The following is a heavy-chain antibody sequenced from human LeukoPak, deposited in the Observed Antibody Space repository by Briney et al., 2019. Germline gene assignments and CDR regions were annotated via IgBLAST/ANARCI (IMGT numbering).Heavy chain of an antibody. V-gene: IGHV4-59*11. J-gene: IGHJ4*02. CDR2: IYYSGST. Sequence: TSETLSLTCTVSGDSINSHYWNWIRQPPGKGLEWIGSIYYSGSTNYNPSLNSRVTISVDTSKKQFSLMLSSVTAADTAVYYCAGGTGNRWDVYFDCWGQGTLVTVSS. CDR3: AGGTGNRWDVYFDC. D-gene: IGHD1-26*01. CDR1: GDSINSHY.